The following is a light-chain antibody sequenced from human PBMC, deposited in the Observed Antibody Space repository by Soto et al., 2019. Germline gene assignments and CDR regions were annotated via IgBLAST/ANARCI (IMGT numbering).Light chain of an antibody. V-gene: IGKV1-17*03. CDR1: QGIRNH. J-gene: IGKJ5*01. Sequence: DIQMTKSPSAMSASVGDMVTITGRSSQGIRNHLVWFQQRPGQVAKRLIYDASRLQTGVTSRFSGSGYGTHFTLTISSLQPEDCATYNCLQNTHFPLTFCQGTRL. CDR3: LQNTHFPLT. CDR2: DAS.